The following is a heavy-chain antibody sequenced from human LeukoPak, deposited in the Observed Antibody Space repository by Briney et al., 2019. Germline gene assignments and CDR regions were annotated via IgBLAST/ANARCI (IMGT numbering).Heavy chain of an antibody. CDR2: IYHSGST. J-gene: IGHJ4*02. Sequence: KPSETLSLTCTVSGYSISSGYYWGWIRQPPGKGLEWIGSIYHSGSTYYNPSLKSRVTISVDTSKNQFSLELSSVTAADTAVYYCARERIAAAGTESFGYWGQGTLVTVSS. CDR1: GYSISSGYY. D-gene: IGHD6-13*01. V-gene: IGHV4-38-2*02. CDR3: ARERIAAAGTESFGY.